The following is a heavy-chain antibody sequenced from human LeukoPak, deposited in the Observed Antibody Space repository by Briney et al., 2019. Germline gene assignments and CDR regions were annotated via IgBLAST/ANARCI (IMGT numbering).Heavy chain of an antibody. D-gene: IGHD6-6*01. J-gene: IGHJ4*02. CDR3: ARTAARRFDY. V-gene: IGHV1-69*05. CDR2: IIPIFGTA. CDR1: GGTFSSYA. Sequence: ASVKVSCKASGGTFSSYAISWVRQAPGQGLEWMGGIIPIFGTANYAQKFQGRVTMTRDTSTSTVYMELSSLRSDDTAVYYCARTAARRFDYWGQGTLVTVSS.